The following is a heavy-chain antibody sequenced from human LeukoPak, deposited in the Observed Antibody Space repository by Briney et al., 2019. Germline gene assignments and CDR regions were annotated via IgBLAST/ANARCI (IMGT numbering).Heavy chain of an antibody. CDR3: AKGGKFDFWSTAGFDY. V-gene: IGHV3-23*01. J-gene: IGHJ4*02. D-gene: IGHD3-3*01. CDR2: ISGSGGST. Sequence: GGSLRLSCAASGFTFSSYAMSWVRQAPGEGLEWVSAISGSGGSTYYADSVKGRFTISRDNSKNTLYLQMNSLRAEDTAVYYCAKGGKFDFWSTAGFDYWGQGTLVTVSS. CDR1: GFTFSSYA.